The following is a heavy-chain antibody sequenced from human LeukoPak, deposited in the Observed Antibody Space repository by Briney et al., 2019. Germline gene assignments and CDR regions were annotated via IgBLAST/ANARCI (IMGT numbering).Heavy chain of an antibody. J-gene: IGHJ4*02. V-gene: IGHV3-21*01. Sequence: PGGSLRLSCAASGFTFSSYSMNWVRQAPGKGLEWVSSISSSSSYIYYADSVKGRFTISRDNAKNSLYLQMNSLRAEDTAVYYCARDSYSSGWYDGGDYRGQGTLVTVSS. D-gene: IGHD6-19*01. CDR3: ARDSYSSGWYDGGDY. CDR1: GFTFSSYS. CDR2: ISSSSSYI.